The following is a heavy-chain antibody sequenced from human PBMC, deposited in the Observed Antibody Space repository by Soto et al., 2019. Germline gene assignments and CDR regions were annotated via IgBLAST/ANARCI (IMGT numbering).Heavy chain of an antibody. CDR2: IYSSGST. D-gene: IGHD4-17*01. Sequence: QVKLQESSPGLLKPSETLSLTCTVSGGSISNYYWSWIRQPPGKGLEWIGYIYSSGSTNYNPSLKRRVTISIDTSKNQFSLELRSVTAADTAVYYCARDYPYFTVASSGGMDVWGQGTTVTVSS. V-gene: IGHV4-59*01. CDR3: ARDYPYFTVASSGGMDV. J-gene: IGHJ6*02. CDR1: GGSISNYY.